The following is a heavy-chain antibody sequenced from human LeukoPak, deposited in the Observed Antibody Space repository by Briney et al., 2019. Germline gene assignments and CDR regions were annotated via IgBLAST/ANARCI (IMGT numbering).Heavy chain of an antibody. CDR3: ARGLLSYYDSSSYYYLDY. V-gene: IGHV4-34*01. Sequence: PSETLSPTCAVYGGSFSGYYWSWIRQPPGKGLEWIGEINHSGSTNYNPSLKSRVTISVDTSKNQFSLKLSSVTAADTSGYYCARGLLSYYDSSSYYYLDYWGQGTLVTVSS. CDR1: GGSFSGYY. D-gene: IGHD3-22*01. J-gene: IGHJ4*02. CDR2: INHSGST.